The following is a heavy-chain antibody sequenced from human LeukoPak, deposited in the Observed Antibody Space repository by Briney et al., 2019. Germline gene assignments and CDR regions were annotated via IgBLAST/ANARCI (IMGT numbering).Heavy chain of an antibody. CDR1: GGSFSGYY. J-gene: IGHJ6*03. Sequence: SETLSLTCAVYGGSFSGYYWSWIRQPPGKGLEWIGEINHSGSTNYNPSLKSRVTISVDTSKNQFSLKLSSVTAADTAVYYCARYSYDYVWGSRNYYMDVWGKGTTVTISS. CDR2: INHSGST. D-gene: IGHD3-16*01. CDR3: ARYSYDYVWGSRNYYMDV. V-gene: IGHV4-34*01.